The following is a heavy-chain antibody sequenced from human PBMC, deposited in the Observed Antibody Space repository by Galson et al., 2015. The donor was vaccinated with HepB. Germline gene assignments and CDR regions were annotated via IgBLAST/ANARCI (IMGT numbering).Heavy chain of an antibody. CDR1: GFTSSTYA. CDR2: IGGSGGSI. D-gene: IGHD5-18*01. V-gene: IGHV3-23*01. J-gene: IGHJ4*02. Sequence: SLRLSCAASGFTSSTYAMNWVRQAPGKGLEWVSSIGGSGGSIFYADSTKGRFTISRDNSKNTLYLQMNRLAAEDTAVYYCAGADSNYFFDNWGQGTLVTVSS. CDR3: AGADSNYFFDN.